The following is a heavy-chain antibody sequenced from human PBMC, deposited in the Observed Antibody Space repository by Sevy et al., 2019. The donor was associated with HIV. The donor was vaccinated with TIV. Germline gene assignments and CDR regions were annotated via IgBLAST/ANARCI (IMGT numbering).Heavy chain of an antibody. J-gene: IGHJ6*03. Sequence: GGSLRLSCAASGFTFSSYAMSWVRQAPGKGLEWVSAISGSGGSTYYAASVKGRFTISRDNSKNTLYLQMNSLRAEDTAVYYCAKYRGSGRYFLGEYYYYYMDVWGKGTTVTVSS. CDR1: GFTFSSYA. CDR3: AKYRGSGRYFLGEYYYYYMDV. V-gene: IGHV3-23*01. D-gene: IGHD3-10*01. CDR2: ISGSGGST.